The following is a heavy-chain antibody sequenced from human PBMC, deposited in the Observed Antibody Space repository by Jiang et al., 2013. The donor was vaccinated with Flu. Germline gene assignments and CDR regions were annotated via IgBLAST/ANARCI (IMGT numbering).Heavy chain of an antibody. J-gene: IGHJ4*02. CDR1: SGSISSYY. V-gene: IGHV4-4*07. CDR3: ARVSGGWSLGYFDY. CDR2: IQASGST. Sequence: PGLVKPSETLSLTCRVSSGSISSYYWSWIRQPAGKGLEWIGRIQASGSTNYNPSLKSRVTMSVDTSKNLFSLKLSSVTAADTAVYYCARVSGGWSLGYFDYWGQGTLVTVSS. D-gene: IGHD6-19*01.